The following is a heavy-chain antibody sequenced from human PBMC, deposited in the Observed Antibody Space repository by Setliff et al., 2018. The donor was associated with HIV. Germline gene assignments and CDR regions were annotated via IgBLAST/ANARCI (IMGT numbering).Heavy chain of an antibody. CDR3: ARDIETTAMVKGGYYYHYMDV. Sequence: GASVKVSCKTSGGTFSGYVLIWVRQAPGQGLEWMGGITPLFGTANDAQKFQGRVTITTDESTSTAYMELSSLRSEDTAVYYWARDIETTAMVKGGYYYHYMDVWGKGTTVTVSS. D-gene: IGHD5-18*01. J-gene: IGHJ6*03. CDR2: ITPLFGTA. CDR1: GGTFSGYV. V-gene: IGHV1-69*05.